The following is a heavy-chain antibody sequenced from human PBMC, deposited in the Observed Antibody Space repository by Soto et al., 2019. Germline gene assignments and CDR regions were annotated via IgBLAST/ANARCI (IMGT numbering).Heavy chain of an antibody. Sequence: QVQLVQSGAEVKKPGSSVTVSCNASGGTFSSYAISWVRQSPGQGVEWLGGIIPIFGTAKYAQKFQGIVTITADESTSAGYMGPSRLSSEDTAVYYCATDVIAAAGTSVWCKGTLVTVS. CDR3: ATDVIAAAGTSV. CDR1: GGTFSSYA. J-gene: IGHJ4*02. D-gene: IGHD6-13*01. V-gene: IGHV1-69*12. CDR2: IIPIFGTA.